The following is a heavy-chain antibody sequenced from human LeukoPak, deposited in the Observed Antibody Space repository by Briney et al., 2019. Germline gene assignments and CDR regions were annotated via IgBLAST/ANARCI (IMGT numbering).Heavy chain of an antibody. D-gene: IGHD4-17*01. J-gene: IGHJ6*02. Sequence: SETLSLTCTVSGGSISSGGYYWSWIRQHPGTGLEWIGYIYYSGSTYYNPSLKSRVTISVDTSKNQFSLKLSSVTAADTAVYYCASGIHDYGDYVFSYYYYGMDVWGQGTTVTVSS. CDR1: GGSISSGGYY. CDR3: ASGIHDYGDYVFSYYYYGMDV. CDR2: IYYSGST. V-gene: IGHV4-31*03.